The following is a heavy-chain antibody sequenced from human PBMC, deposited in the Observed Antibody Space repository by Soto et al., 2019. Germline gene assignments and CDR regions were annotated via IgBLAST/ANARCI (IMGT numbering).Heavy chain of an antibody. Sequence: QVQLVQSGAEMKKPGASVKVSCKASGYTFTTYGISWVRQAPGQGLEWMGWISAYKGNTHYAQKLQSRVTMTTDTSTITAYMELRSLRPDDTAFYYCARAHLPSSYDSFDYWGQGTLVTVSS. D-gene: IGHD3-3*02. V-gene: IGHV1-18*04. CDR1: GYTFTTYG. CDR2: ISAYKGNT. CDR3: ARAHLPSSYDSFDY. J-gene: IGHJ4*02.